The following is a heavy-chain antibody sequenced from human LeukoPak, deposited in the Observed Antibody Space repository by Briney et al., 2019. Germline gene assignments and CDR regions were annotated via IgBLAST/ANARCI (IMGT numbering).Heavy chain of an antibody. CDR2: IYHSGGT. CDR3: ARWSRGYSYGYDY. CDR1: GYSISSGYY. V-gene: IGHV4-38-2*02. Sequence: SETLSLTCTVSGYSISSGYYWGWVRQAPGKGLEWIGSIYHSGGTYDNPSLKSRVTISVDTSKNQFSLKLSSVTAADTAVYYCARWSRGYSYGYDYWGQGTLVTVSS. J-gene: IGHJ4*02. D-gene: IGHD5-18*01.